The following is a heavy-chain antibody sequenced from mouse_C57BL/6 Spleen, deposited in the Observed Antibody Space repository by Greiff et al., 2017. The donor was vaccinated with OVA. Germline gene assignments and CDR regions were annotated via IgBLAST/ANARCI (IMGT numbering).Heavy chain of an antibody. CDR3: ARSRGYDRDYYAMDY. J-gene: IGHJ4*01. Sequence: QVQLKQPGTELVKPGASVKLSCKASGYTFTSYWMHWVKQRPGQGLEWIGNINPSNGGTNYNEKFKSKATLTVDKSSSTAYMQLSSLTSEDSAVYYCARSRGYDRDYYAMDYWGQGTSVTVSS. D-gene: IGHD2-2*01. V-gene: IGHV1-53*01. CDR1: GYTFTSYW. CDR2: INPSNGGT.